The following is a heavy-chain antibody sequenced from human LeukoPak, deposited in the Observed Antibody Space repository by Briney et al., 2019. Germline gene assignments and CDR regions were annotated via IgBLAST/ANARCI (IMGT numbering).Heavy chain of an antibody. CDR3: ARPDTAMVYYQDFDY. CDR1: GFTFSSYA. CDR2: ISYDGSNK. J-gene: IGHJ4*02. Sequence: GSLRLSCAASGFTFSSYAMHWVRQAPGKGLEGVAVISYDGSNKYYADSVKGRFTISRDNSKNTLYLQMNSLRAEDTAVYYCARPDTAMVYYQDFDYWGQGTLVTVSS. V-gene: IGHV3-30*04. D-gene: IGHD5-18*01.